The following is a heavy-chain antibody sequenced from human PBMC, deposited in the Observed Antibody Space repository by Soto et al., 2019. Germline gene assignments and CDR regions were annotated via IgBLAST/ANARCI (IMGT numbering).Heavy chain of an antibody. CDR3: ARIEVLHGSRQQYYYGMDV. D-gene: IGHD1-26*01. CDR1: GFSLSTSGMC. Sequence: GSGPTLVNPTQTLTLTCTFSGFSLSTSGMCVSWIRQPPGKALEWLALIDWDDDKYYSTSLKTRLTISKDTSKNQVVLTMTNMDPVDTATYYCARIEVLHGSRQQYYYGMDVWGQGTTVTVSS. V-gene: IGHV2-70*01. CDR2: IDWDDDK. J-gene: IGHJ6*02.